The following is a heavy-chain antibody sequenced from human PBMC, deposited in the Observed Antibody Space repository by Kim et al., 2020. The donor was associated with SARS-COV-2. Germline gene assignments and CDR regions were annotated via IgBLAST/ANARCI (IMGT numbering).Heavy chain of an antibody. V-gene: IGHV3-64D*09. J-gene: IGHJ6*02. Sequence: GGSLRLSCSASGFTFSSYAMHWVRQAPGKGLEYVSAISSNGGSTYYADSVKGRFTISRDNSKNTLYLQMSSLRAEDTAVYYCVKEAMGYDFWSGYYSYYYYGMDVWGQGTTVTVSS. CDR2: ISSNGGST. CDR1: GFTFSSYA. CDR3: VKEAMGYDFWSGYYSYYYYGMDV. D-gene: IGHD3-3*01.